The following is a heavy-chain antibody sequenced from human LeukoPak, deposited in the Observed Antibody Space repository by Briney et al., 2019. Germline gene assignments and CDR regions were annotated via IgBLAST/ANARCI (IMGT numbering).Heavy chain of an antibody. D-gene: IGHD3-16*01. CDR2: IWYDGSNK. V-gene: IGHV3-33*01. CDR3: ARAYLFDSRNYGHDS. CDR1: GFTFSNYG. Sequence: PGGSLRLSCAASGFTFSNYGMHWVRQAPGKGLEWVAVIWYDGSNKYYADSVMGRFTLSRDNPKNTLYLQMNSLRAEDTAVYYCARAYLFDSRNYGHDSWGQGTLVTVSS. J-gene: IGHJ4*02.